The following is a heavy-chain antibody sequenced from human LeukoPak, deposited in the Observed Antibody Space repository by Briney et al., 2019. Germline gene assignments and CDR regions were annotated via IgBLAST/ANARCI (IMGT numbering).Heavy chain of an antibody. Sequence: ASVKVSCKASGYTFTSYYMHWVRQATGQGREWMGIINPSGGSTSYAQKFQGRVTMTRDTSTSTVYMELSSLRSEDTAVYYCARGVREGYFDYWGQGTPVTVSS. D-gene: IGHD2-2*01. CDR1: GYTFTSYY. CDR3: ARGVREGYFDY. V-gene: IGHV1-46*01. J-gene: IGHJ4*02. CDR2: INPSGGST.